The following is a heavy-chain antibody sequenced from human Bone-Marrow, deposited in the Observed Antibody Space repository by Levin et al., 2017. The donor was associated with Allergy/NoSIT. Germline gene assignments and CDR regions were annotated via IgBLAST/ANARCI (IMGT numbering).Heavy chain of an antibody. CDR1: GFRFDDYA. CDR3: AKPRGELGATGALNYYALDV. CDR2: ISWNSGGI. V-gene: IGHV3-9*01. Sequence: PGGSLRLSCVTSGFRFDDYAMHWVRQAPGRGLEWVSGISWNSGGIGYADSVKGRFTVSRDNAKNSLFLQMNSLRVEDTALYYCAKPRGELGATGALNYYALDVWGQGTTVTVS. D-gene: IGHD1-26*01. J-gene: IGHJ6*02.